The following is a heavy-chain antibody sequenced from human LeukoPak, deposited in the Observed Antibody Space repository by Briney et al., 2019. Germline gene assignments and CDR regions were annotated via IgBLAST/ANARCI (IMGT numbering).Heavy chain of an antibody. V-gene: IGHV3-30-3*01. CDR2: ISYDGSNK. D-gene: IGHD3-22*01. CDR3: AGVRLIYVSNHAFDI. CDR1: GFTFSSYA. Sequence: GGSLRLSCAASGFTFSSYAMHWVRQAPGKGLEWVAVISYDGSNKYYADSVKGRFTISRDNSKNTLYLQMNSLRAEDTAVYYCAGVRLIYVSNHAFDIWGQGTMVTVSS. J-gene: IGHJ3*02.